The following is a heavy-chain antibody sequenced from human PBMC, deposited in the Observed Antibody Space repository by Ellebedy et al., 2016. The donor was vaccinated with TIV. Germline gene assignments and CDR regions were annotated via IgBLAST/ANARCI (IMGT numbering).Heavy chain of an antibody. J-gene: IGHJ6*02. CDR2: IYSGGST. Sequence: GESLKISXAASGFTVSSNYMSWVRQAPGKGLEWVSVIYSGGSTYYADSVKGRFTISRDNSKNTLYLQMNSLRAEDTAVYYCARAPHYYDSSGYPLGYGMDVWGQGTTVTVSS. D-gene: IGHD3-22*01. V-gene: IGHV3-53*05. CDR3: ARAPHYYDSSGYPLGYGMDV. CDR1: GFTVSSNY.